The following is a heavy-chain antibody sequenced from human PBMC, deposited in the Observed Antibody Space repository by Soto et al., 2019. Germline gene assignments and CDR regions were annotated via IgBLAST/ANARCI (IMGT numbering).Heavy chain of an antibody. CDR1: GGSISSGGYY. CDR3: ARADGGFGELLYYYYYGMDV. V-gene: IGHV4-31*03. J-gene: IGHJ6*02. Sequence: QVQLQESGPGLVKPSQTLSLTCTVSGGSISSGGYYWSWIRQHPGKGLEWIGYIYYSGSTYYNPSLKRRVTISVDTSKNQFSLKLSCVTAADTAVYYCARADGGFGELLYYYYYGMDVWGQGTTVTVSS. CDR2: IYYSGST. D-gene: IGHD3-10*01.